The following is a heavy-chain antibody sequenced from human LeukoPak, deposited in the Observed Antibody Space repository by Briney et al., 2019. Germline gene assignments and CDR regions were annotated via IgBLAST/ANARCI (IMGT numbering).Heavy chain of an antibody. D-gene: IGHD1-14*01. CDR2: INPSRGST. CDR1: GYILSMFW. J-gene: IGHJ6*02. V-gene: IGHV1-46*01. CDR3: AEKGLAKGASCISTCLVPPINHFGLLQDR. Sequence: ASVKVSCKTSGYILSMFWMHWVRQAPGQGLEWMGIINPSRGSTTFAPKFQGRVSMTGDMTTNTVYMEMSGVTSEDTGIYFCAEKGLAKGASCISTCLVPPINHFGLLQDRWGQGTSVTVSS.